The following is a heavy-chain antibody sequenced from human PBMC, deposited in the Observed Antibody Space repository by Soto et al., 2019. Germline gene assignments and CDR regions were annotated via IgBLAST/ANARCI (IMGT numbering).Heavy chain of an antibody. J-gene: IGHJ5*02. CDR1: GRSISSYY. V-gene: IGHV4-59*08. D-gene: IGHD2-15*01. CDR2: IYYSGST. Sequence: SGTLFLTCTGSGRSISSYYWSSIRPPPGKGLEWIGYIYYSGSTNYNPALKSRVAISVDTSKNQYSLKLSSVTAADTAVYYCARYGLRAVAATPGWFEPWGPGTLVTVSS. CDR3: ARYGLRAVAATPGWFEP.